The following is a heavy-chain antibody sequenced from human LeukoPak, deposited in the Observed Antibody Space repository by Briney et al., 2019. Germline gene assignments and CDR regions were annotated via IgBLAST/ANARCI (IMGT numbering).Heavy chain of an antibody. V-gene: IGHV3-23*01. CDR2: ISGSGDST. CDR1: GFTFKNYV. CDR3: ANRNYYDRRFYCYYYFDY. J-gene: IGHJ4*02. D-gene: IGHD3-22*01. Sequence: GGSLRLSCAASGFTFKNYVMNWVRQAPGKGLEWVSAISGSGDSTYYTDSVKGRFTISRDNSKNTLYLQMNSLRAEDTAMYYCANRNYYDRRFYCYYYFDYWGQGTLVTVSS.